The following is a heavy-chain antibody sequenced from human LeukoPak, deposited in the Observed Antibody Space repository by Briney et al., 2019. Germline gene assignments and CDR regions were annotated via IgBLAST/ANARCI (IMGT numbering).Heavy chain of an antibody. J-gene: IGHJ4*02. D-gene: IGHD3-10*01. Sequence: GGSLRLSCAASGFTFSSYWMSWVRQAPGKGLEWVANIKQDGSEKYYVDSVKGRFTISRDNAKNSLYLQMNSLRAEDTAVYYCARALFPYYYGSGNSDWGQGTLVTVSS. V-gene: IGHV3-7*01. CDR1: GFTFSSYW. CDR3: ARALFPYYYGSGNSD. CDR2: IKQDGSEK.